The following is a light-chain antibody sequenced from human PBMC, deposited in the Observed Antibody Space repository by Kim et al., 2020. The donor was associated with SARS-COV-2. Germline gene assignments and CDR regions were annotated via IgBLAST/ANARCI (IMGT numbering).Light chain of an antibody. Sequence: LSVSPGNRATLFCRASQTFTSALAWYQEKPGQAPRLLITGASIRATGVPDRFSGSGFGTDFTLTISSLQSEDLGVYYCQQYHDWPTFGGGTKLDI. CDR3: QQYHDWPT. J-gene: IGKJ4*01. V-gene: IGKV3-15*01. CDR1: QTFTSA. CDR2: GAS.